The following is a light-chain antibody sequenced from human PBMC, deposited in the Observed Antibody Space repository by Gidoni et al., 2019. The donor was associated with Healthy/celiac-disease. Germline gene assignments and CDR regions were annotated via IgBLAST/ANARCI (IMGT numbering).Light chain of an antibody. CDR3: QQYYNTPFT. CDR1: QSVLYRSTNKNY. V-gene: IGKV4-1*01. CDR2: WAS. Sequence: DIVMTQSPDSLAVSLGERATLNCKSSQSVLYRSTNKNYLAWYQQKPGQPPKLLIYWASTREYGVPDRFSGGGSGTDFTLTISSLQAEDVAVYYCQQYYNTPFTFGPGTKVEIK. J-gene: IGKJ3*01.